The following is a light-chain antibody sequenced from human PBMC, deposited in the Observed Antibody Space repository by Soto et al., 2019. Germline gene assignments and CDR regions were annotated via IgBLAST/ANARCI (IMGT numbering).Light chain of an antibody. V-gene: IGLV3-1*01. CDR2: QDT. Sequence: SYELTQPPSVYVSPGQTATISCSGDKLGDKYVSWYQQKPDQSPVLVIFQDTKRPSGIPERFSGSNSGNTATLTISGTQAMDEADYYCQAWDTSTGVVFGGGTKVTVL. CDR3: QAWDTSTGVV. CDR1: KLGDKY. J-gene: IGLJ2*01.